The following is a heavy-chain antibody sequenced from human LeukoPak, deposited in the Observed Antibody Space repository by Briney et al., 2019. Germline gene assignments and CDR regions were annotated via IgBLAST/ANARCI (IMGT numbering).Heavy chain of an antibody. CDR3: ARLLYSYGPYYYYYYMDV. D-gene: IGHD5-18*01. CDR1: GASISSGSYS. J-gene: IGHJ6*03. Sequence: AQTLSLTCAVSGASISSGSYSWGWIRQPPGKGLEWFVYIYNSGSTYSNPSLKSRVTISIDTSKNTFYLKLSSVTAADTAVYYCARLLYSYGPYYYYYYMDVWGKGTTVTISS. V-gene: IGHV4-30-4*07. CDR2: IYNSGST.